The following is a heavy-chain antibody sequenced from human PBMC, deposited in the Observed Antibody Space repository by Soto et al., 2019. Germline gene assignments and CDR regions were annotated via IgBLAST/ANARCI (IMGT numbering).Heavy chain of an antibody. CDR2: IYYSGST. CDR3: ARPVAVATWYYYYGMDV. D-gene: IGHD6-19*01. CDR1: GGSISSSSYY. Sequence: SETLSLTCTVSGGSISSSSYYWGWIRQPPGKGLEWIGSIYYSGSTYYNPSLKSRVTISVDTSKNQFSPKLSSVTAADTAVYYCARPVAVATWYYYYGMDVWGQGTTVTVSS. V-gene: IGHV4-39*01. J-gene: IGHJ6*02.